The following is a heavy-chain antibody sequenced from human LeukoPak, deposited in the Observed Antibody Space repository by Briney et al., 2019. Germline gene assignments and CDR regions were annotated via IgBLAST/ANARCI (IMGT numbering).Heavy chain of an antibody. CDR1: GYTLTDVS. D-gene: IGHD3-10*01. J-gene: IGHJ6*02. CDR2: FDPEDDET. V-gene: IGHV1-24*01. CDR3: ATDPRSGTDYNGMYSFGVGV. Sequence: GASVKVSCKVSGYTLTDVSMHWVRQAPGKGLEWLGGFDPEDDETVYAQELQDRVTMTEDSSTDTAYMELSSLRSEDTAVYYCATDPRSGTDYNGMYSFGVGVWGQGTTVTVSS.